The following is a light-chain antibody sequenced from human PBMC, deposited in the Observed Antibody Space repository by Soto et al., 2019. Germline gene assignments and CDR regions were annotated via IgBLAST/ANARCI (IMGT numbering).Light chain of an antibody. Sequence: DIPLTQSPSTLSASAGDRVTITCRASQTISSWLAWYQQKPGEAPNLLIYETSNLESGVPSRFSGSGSGTEFPLSISSLQPDDFAYYYCQYYNESCWTFGQGTKVEIK. CDR1: QTISSW. CDR3: QYYNESCWT. V-gene: IGKV1-5*03. J-gene: IGKJ1*01. CDR2: ETS.